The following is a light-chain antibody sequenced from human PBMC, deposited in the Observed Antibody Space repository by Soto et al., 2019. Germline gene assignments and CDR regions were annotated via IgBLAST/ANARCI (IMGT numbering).Light chain of an antibody. CDR3: QQHNSYSLT. CDR2: DAY. Sequence: DIQMTQSPSILSASVGDRVTITCRASQIISSRLAWYQQKPGKAPKLLIYDAYNLESGVPSRFSGSGSGTEFTLTISSLQPDDFATYYCQQHNSYSLTFGGGTKVEIK. J-gene: IGKJ4*01. V-gene: IGKV1-5*01. CDR1: QIISSR.